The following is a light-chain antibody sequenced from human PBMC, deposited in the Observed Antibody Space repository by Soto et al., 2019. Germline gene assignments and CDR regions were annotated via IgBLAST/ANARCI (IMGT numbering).Light chain of an antibody. J-gene: IGKJ2*01. CDR1: QSVSSN. CDR3: QQYNNWPPFT. V-gene: IGKV3-15*01. Sequence: EIVMTQSPATLSVSPGDRATLSCRASQSVSSNLAWYQQKPGQAPRLLIYGASTRATGIPARFSGSGSGTEFTLTISSLQSEDFVVYCCQQYNNWPPFTFGQGTKLEIK. CDR2: GAS.